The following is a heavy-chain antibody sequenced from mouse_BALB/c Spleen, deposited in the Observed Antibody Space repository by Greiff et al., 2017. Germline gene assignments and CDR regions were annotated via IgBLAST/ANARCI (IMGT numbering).Heavy chain of an antibody. V-gene: IGHV5-9-4*01. Sequence: EVQVVESGGGLVKPGGSLKLSCAASGFTFSSYAMSWVRQSPEKRLEWVAEISSGGSYTYYPDTVTGRFTISRDNAKNTLYLEMSSLRSEDTAMYYCARVITGYYAMDYWGQGTSVTVSS. J-gene: IGHJ4*01. CDR1: GFTFSSYA. CDR2: ISSGGSYT. CDR3: ARVITGYYAMDY. D-gene: IGHD2-4*01.